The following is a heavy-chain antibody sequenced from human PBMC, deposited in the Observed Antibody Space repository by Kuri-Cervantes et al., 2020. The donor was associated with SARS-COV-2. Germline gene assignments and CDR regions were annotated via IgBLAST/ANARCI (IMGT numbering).Heavy chain of an antibody. J-gene: IGHJ6*03. CDR2: ISGSGSYI. D-gene: IGHD2-21*01. V-gene: IGHV3-21*01. CDR3: ARVAGEGPIYYYYMDV. CDR1: GFTLTKYT. Sequence: GESLKISCVASGFTLTKYTMNWVRQAPGKALEWVSSISGSGSYIYYADSVKGRFTISRESCESSLYLHINSLRGDDTAVYYCARVAGEGPIYYYYMDVWGKGTAVTVSS.